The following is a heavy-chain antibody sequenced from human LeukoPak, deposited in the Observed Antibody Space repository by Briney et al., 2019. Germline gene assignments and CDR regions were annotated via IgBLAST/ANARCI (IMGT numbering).Heavy chain of an antibody. CDR1: GGTFSSYA. CDR3: ASQPGYCSGGSCYLPPRY. CDR2: IIPIFGTA. D-gene: IGHD2-15*01. V-gene: IGHV1-69*13. J-gene: IGHJ4*02. Sequence: SVTVSCKASGGTFSSYAINWVRQAPGQGLEWMGGIIPIFGTANYAHKFQGRVTITADESTSTAYMELSSLRSEDMAVYYCASQPGYCSGGSCYLPPRYWGQGTLVTVSS.